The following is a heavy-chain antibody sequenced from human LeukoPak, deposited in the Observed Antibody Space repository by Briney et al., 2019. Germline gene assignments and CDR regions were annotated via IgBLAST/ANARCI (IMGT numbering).Heavy chain of an antibody. CDR2: INPNSGGT. J-gene: IGHJ5*02. V-gene: IGHV1-2*02. Sequence: GASVKVSCKASGYTFTGYYMHWVRQAPGRGLEWMGWINPNSGGTNYAQKFQGRVTMTRDTSISTAYMELSGLRSDDTAVYYCARKLDSSTSPPGGWFDPWGQGTLVTVSS. D-gene: IGHD2-2*01. CDR3: ARKLDSSTSPPGGWFDP. CDR1: GYTFTGYY.